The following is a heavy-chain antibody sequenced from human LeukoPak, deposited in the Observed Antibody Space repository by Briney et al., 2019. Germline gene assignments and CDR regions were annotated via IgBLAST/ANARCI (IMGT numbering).Heavy chain of an antibody. CDR1: GFTFTGFY. CDR2: INPNSGGT. V-gene: IGHV1-2*02. Sequence: ASVKVSCKASGFTFTGFYMHWVRQAPGQGLEWMGWINPNSGGTNYAQKFQGRVTMTRDTSISTAYMGLSRLRSDDTAVYYCARGGYSSSSEYYYGMDVWGQGTTVTVSS. CDR3: ARGGYSSSSEYYYGMDV. D-gene: IGHD6-6*01. J-gene: IGHJ6*02.